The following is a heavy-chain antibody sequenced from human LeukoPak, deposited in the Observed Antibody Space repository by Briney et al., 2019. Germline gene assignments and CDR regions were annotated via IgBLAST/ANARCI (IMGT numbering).Heavy chain of an antibody. J-gene: IGHJ1*01. CDR1: GYTFTAYY. CDR3: ARDYCSGGSCYSTYQH. Sequence: ASVEVSCKASGYTFTAYYIHWVRQAPGQGLEWMGRINPHSGDTDFAQMFHGRVALTSDTSISTAYMELSRLKSDDTAVYYCARDYCSGGSCYSTYQHWGQGTLVTVSS. V-gene: IGHV1-2*06. CDR2: INPHSGDT. D-gene: IGHD2-15*01.